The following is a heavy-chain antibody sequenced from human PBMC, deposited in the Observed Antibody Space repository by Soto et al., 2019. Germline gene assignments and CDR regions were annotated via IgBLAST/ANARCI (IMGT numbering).Heavy chain of an antibody. CDR1: GFTFTDYY. D-gene: IGHD3-22*01. J-gene: IGHJ4*02. CDR2: ISSSGSTI. CDR3: ARHWAYYDSSGYYPSYFDY. V-gene: IGHV3-11*01. Sequence: ALRLSCAASGFTFTDYYMNWIRQAPGKGLEWLAYISSSGSTIYYADSVKGRFTISRDNSKNSLYLQMNSLRAEDTAVYFCARHWAYYDSSGYYPSYFDYWAQGILVTVSS.